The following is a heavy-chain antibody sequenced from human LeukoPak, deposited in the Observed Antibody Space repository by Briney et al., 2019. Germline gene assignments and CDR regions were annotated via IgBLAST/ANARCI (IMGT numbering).Heavy chain of an antibody. CDR3: ASPPPRHYSGYDFFDY. Sequence: ASVKVSCKASGGTFSSYAISWVRQAPGQGLEWMGGIIPIFGTANYAQKFQGRVTITTDESTSTAYMELSSLGSEDTAVYYCASPPPRHYSGYDFFDYWGQGTLVTVSS. J-gene: IGHJ4*02. D-gene: IGHD5-12*01. CDR1: GGTFSSYA. CDR2: IIPIFGTA. V-gene: IGHV1-69*05.